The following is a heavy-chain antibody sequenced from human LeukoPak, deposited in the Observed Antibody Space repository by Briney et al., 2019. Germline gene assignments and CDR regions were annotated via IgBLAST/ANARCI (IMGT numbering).Heavy chain of an antibody. CDR2: IYYSGST. V-gene: IGHV4-39*07. CDR1: GGSISSSSYY. Sequence: SETLSLTCTVSGGSISSSSYYWGWIRQPPGKGLEWIGSIYYSGSTYYNPSLKSRVTISVDTCKNQFSLKLGSVTAADTAVYYCAREKVEMATIDYWGQGTLVTVSS. CDR3: AREKVEMATIDY. D-gene: IGHD5-24*01. J-gene: IGHJ4*02.